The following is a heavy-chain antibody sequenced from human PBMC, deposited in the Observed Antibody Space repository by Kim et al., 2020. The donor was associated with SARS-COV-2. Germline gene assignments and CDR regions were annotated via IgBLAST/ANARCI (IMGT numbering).Heavy chain of an antibody. Sequence: NPSIKSRASISVDTSKNQFSLKLTSVTSADTAAYFCAREVGTVADTDAFDIWGQGTVVTVSS. V-gene: IGHV4-30-2*05. J-gene: IGHJ3*02. CDR3: AREVGTVADTDAFDI. D-gene: IGHD6-19*01.